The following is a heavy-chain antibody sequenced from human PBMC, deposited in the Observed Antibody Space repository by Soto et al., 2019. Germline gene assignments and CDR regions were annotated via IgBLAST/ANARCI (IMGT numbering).Heavy chain of an antibody. Sequence: QVQLVQSGAEVKKPGASVKVSCKASGYTFTSYGISWVRQAPGQGLEWMGWISAYNGNTNYAQKLQGRVTMTTDTSTSTAYMELRSLRSDDPAVYYCARDMSVAGPGGYYYYGMDVWGQGTTVTVSS. CDR3: ARDMSVAGPGGYYYYGMDV. V-gene: IGHV1-18*01. CDR1: GYTFTSYG. CDR2: ISAYNGNT. D-gene: IGHD6-19*01. J-gene: IGHJ6*02.